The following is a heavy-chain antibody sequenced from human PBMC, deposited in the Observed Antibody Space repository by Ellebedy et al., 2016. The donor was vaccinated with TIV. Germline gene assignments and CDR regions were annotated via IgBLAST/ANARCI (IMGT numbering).Heavy chain of an antibody. CDR2: IIWKIGRI. CDR3: VKDLQPGGADV. CDR1: LFTFQICA. Sequence: GGSLRLSXENSLFTFQICAVQCGRRVQGKGLDLASDIIWKIGRIGYADSVKGRFTISRDNAKNSLYLQMNSLRAEDTALYYCVKDLQPGGADVWGQGTTVTVSS. D-gene: IGHD1-1*01. V-gene: IGHV3-9*01. J-gene: IGHJ6*02.